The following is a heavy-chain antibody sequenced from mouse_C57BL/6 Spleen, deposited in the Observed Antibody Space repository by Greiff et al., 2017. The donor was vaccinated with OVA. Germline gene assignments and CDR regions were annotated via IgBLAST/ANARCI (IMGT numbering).Heavy chain of an antibody. CDR2: IDPSDSET. Sequence: QVQLQQPGAELVRPGSSVKLSCKASGYTFTSYWMHWVKQRPIQGLEWIGNIDPSDSETHYNQKFKDKATLTVDKSSSTAYMQLSSLTSEDSAVYYCARSYGSWCAYWGQGTLVTVSA. D-gene: IGHD2-2*01. CDR3: ARSYGSWCAY. V-gene: IGHV1-52*01. J-gene: IGHJ3*01. CDR1: GYTFTSYW.